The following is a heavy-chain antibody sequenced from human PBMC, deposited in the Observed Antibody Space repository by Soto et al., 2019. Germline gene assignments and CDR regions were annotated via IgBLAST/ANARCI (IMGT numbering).Heavy chain of an antibody. CDR1: RFSFSNYA. J-gene: IGHJ3*02. Sequence: EVQLLESGGRLVPPGGSLRLSCAGSRFSFSNYAMTWARQAPGEGLEWVSSITGSGGGTTYADSVKGRFTISRDNYKNILYLQMDSLRADDTAVYYCSTDPNGDYIGAFDNWGQGTMVTVSS. CDR3: STDPNGDYIGAFDN. D-gene: IGHD4-17*01. V-gene: IGHV3-23*01. CDR2: ITGSGGGT.